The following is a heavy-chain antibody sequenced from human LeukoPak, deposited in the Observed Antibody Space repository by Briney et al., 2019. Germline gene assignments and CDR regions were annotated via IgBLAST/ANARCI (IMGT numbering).Heavy chain of an antibody. CDR1: GVSITTYY. Sequence: SETLSLTCTVSGVSITTYYWSWIRQPPGKGLEWIGYIYHSGSTNYNPSLKSRVTISVDTPKNEFSLKLTSVTAADTAVYYCARDSYYYDSSGYYLFYAFDIWGQGTMVTVSS. J-gene: IGHJ3*02. D-gene: IGHD3-22*01. CDR2: IYHSGST. V-gene: IGHV4-59*13. CDR3: ARDSYYYDSSGYYLFYAFDI.